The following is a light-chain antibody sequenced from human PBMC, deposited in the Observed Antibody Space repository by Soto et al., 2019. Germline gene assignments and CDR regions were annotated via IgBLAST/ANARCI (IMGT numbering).Light chain of an antibody. J-gene: IGLJ2*01. CDR2: DTS. V-gene: IGLV7-46*01. Sequence: QTVVTQAPSLTVSPGGTVTLTCGSSTGAVTSGHYPYWFQQKPGQAPRTLIYDTSNKHSWTPARFSGSLLGGKAALTLSGAQPEDEAEYYCLLSYSGAREVVFGGGTKLTVL. CDR3: LLSYSGAREVV. CDR1: TGAVTSGHY.